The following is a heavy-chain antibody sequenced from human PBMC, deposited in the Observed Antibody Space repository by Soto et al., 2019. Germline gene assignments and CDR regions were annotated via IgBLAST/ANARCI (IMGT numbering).Heavy chain of an antibody. Sequence: ASVTVSCQSSGYTFTNFYIHWVRQAPGSGRGLEGRGIVNPSSGYSSDAQKFQGRVTMTRDTSTSTVYMELMSLRYEDMAVYDSERVIQTGYGGFDYWGQGTLVTVSS. CDR1: GYTFTNFY. V-gene: IGHV1-46*01. D-gene: IGHD2-15*01. CDR2: VNPSSGYS. J-gene: IGHJ4*02. CDR3: ERVIQTGYGGFDY.